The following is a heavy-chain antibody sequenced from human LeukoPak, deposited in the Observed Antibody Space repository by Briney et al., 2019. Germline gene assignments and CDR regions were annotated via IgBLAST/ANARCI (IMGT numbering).Heavy chain of an antibody. CDR1: GYTFTSYY. J-gene: IGHJ4*02. D-gene: IGHD3-22*01. CDR3: ARDSHYYDSSGQFDY. Sequence: ASVKVSCKASGYTFTSYYIHWVRQAPGQGLEWMGRINPNSGGTNYAQKFQGRVTMTRDTSISTAYMELSRLRSDDTAVYYCARDSHYYDSSGQFDYWGQGTLVTVSS. V-gene: IGHV1-2*06. CDR2: INPNSGGT.